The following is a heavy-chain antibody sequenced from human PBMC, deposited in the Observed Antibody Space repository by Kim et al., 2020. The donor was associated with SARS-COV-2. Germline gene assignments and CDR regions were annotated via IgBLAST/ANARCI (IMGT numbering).Heavy chain of an antibody. CDR1: GYTFTSYG. J-gene: IGHJ4*02. CDR3: AAVHIAVDGTYFDY. V-gene: IGHV1-18*04. CDR2: ISAYNGNT. Sequence: ASVKVSCKASGYTFTSYGISWVRQAPGQGLEWMGWISAYNGNTNYAQKLQGRVTMTTDTSTSTAYMELRSLRSDDTAVYYCAAVHIAVDGTYFDYWGQGTLVTVSS. D-gene: IGHD6-19*01.